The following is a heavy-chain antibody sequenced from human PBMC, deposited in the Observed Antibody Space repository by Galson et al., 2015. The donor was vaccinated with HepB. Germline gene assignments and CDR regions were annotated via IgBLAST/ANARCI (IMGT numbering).Heavy chain of an antibody. D-gene: IGHD2-8*01. CDR2: IKQGGSEI. CDR1: GFTFGDFW. J-gene: IGHJ4*02. Sequence: SLRLSCAVSGFTFGDFWMSWVRQAPGKGLEWVANIKQGGSEIYAVDSMKGRFTISRDNAKNSLYLQINSLRAEDTAVYYCARDNGGYFDHWGQGTLVSVSS. CDR3: ARDNGGYFDH. V-gene: IGHV3-7*03.